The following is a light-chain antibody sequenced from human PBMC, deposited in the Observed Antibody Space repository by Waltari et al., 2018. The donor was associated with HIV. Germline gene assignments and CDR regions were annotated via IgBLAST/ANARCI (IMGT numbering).Light chain of an antibody. CDR1: ALPKKY. J-gene: IGLJ3*02. Sequence: SYELTQPPSVSVSPGQTASISCSSGALPKKYSSWYGQKPGQAPVLIIYKDIERPSGIPERISGSRSGTGVTLTISDVQAEDEGDYYCQSTDHDGTWVFGGGTKLTVL. CDR2: KDI. CDR3: QSTDHDGTWV. V-gene: IGLV3-25*03.